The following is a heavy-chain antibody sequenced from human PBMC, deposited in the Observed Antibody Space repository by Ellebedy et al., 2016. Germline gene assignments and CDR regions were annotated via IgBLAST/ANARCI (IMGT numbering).Heavy chain of an antibody. D-gene: IGHD4-17*01. J-gene: IGHJ5*02. CDR3: ARQGPTTVTTPSWFDP. CDR2: IVFSGTAT. Sequence: GGSLRLSXAASGFIFNIAGMTWVRQAPGKGLEWVATIVFSGTATYYSDSVKGRFIISRDNAKNSLFLQMNSLRVEDTAVYYCARQGPTTVTTPSWFDPWGQGTLVTVSS. CDR1: GFIFNIAG. V-gene: IGHV3-21*01.